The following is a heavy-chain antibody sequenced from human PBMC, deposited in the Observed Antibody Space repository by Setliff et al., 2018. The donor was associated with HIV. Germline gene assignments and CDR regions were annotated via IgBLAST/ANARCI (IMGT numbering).Heavy chain of an antibody. CDR2: IYSTGHT. J-gene: IGHJ4*02. CDR3: ARDRALRFSKSPSFNYFDV. V-gene: IGHV4-38-2*02. D-gene: IGHD3-10*01. CDR1: SYSITDGNY. Sequence: SETLSLTCLVFSYSITDGNYWGWIRQSPGKGLEWIGSIYSTGHTYYNPSHKRRLTMSVDTAKNRFSLKLTSVTAADTAVYYCARDRALRFSKSPSFNYFDVWGQGAQVTVSS.